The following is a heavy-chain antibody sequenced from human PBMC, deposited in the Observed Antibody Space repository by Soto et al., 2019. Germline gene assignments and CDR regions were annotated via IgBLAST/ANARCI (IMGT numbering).Heavy chain of an antibody. CDR3: ARGRKGWLRVRNWFDP. V-gene: IGHV4-34*01. Sequence: SETLSLTCAVYGGSFSGYYWSWIRQPPGKGLEWIGEINHSGSTNYNPSLKSRVTISVDTSKNQFSLKLSSVTAADTAVYYCARGRKGWLRVRNWFDPWGQGTLVTVSS. J-gene: IGHJ5*02. CDR1: GGSFSGYY. CDR2: INHSGST. D-gene: IGHD5-12*01.